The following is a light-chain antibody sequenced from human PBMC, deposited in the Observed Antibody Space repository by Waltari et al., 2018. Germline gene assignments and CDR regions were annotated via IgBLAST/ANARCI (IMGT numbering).Light chain of an antibody. V-gene: IGKV1-5*03. Sequence: DIQMTQSPSTLSASVGDRVTITCRASQNINTSLAWYQQKPGKAPKLLIYEGSSLDSGVPSRFSGSGSGTEFTLTISSLQADDSATYYCQQYNYYFGGGTKVEIK. CDR3: QQYNYY. J-gene: IGKJ4*01. CDR2: EGS. CDR1: QNINTS.